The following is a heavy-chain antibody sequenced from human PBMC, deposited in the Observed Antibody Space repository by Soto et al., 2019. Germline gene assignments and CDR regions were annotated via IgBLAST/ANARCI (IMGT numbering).Heavy chain of an antibody. CDR1: GYTFTSYD. CDR2: MNPNSGNT. V-gene: IGHV1-8*01. Sequence: GASVKVSCKASGYTFTSYDINWVRQATGQGLEWMGWMNPNSGNTGYAQKFQGRVTMTRNTSISTAYMELSSLRSEDTAVYYCARGRGYSSSWYGFGWFDPWGQGTLVTVSS. J-gene: IGHJ5*02. CDR3: ARGRGYSSSWYGFGWFDP. D-gene: IGHD6-13*01.